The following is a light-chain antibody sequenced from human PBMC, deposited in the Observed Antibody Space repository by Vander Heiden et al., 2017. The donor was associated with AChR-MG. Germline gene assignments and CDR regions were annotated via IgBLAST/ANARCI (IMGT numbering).Light chain of an antibody. CDR2: DAS. CDR3: QLDNSYGWT. V-gene: IGKV1-5*01. Sequence: DIQMTQSPSTLSASVGDRVTITCRASQSISSWLAWYQQKPGKAPKLLIYDASSLESGVPSRFSGSASGTEFTLTISSLHPDDFTTYYCQLDNSYGWTFGPGTKVEIK. CDR1: QSISSW. J-gene: IGKJ1*01.